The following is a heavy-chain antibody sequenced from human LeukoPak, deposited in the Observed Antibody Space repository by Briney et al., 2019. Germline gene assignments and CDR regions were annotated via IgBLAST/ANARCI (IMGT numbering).Heavy chain of an antibody. V-gene: IGHV1-2*02. CDR3: ASAGIWGTYCSSTSCYTNWFDP. Sequence: ASVKVSCKASGYTFTGYYMHWVRQAPGQGLEWMGWINPNSGGTNYAQKFHGRVTMTRDTSISTAYMELSRLRSDDTAVYYCASAGIWGTYCSSTSCYTNWFDPWGQGTLVTVSS. CDR2: INPNSGGT. J-gene: IGHJ5*02. D-gene: IGHD2-2*02. CDR1: GYTFTGYY.